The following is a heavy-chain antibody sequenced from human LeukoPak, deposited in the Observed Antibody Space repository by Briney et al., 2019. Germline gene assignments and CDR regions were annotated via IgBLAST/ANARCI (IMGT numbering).Heavy chain of an antibody. Sequence: GRSLRLSCAASGFTFSSYAMHWVRQAPGKGLEWVAVISYDRSNKYYADSVKGRFTISRDNSKNTLYLQMNSLRAEDTAVYYCARDLSDYVWGSYRWNYFDYWGQGTLVTVSS. CDR1: GFTFSSYA. CDR3: ARDLSDYVWGSYRWNYFDY. CDR2: ISYDRSNK. D-gene: IGHD3-16*02. J-gene: IGHJ4*02. V-gene: IGHV3-30-3*01.